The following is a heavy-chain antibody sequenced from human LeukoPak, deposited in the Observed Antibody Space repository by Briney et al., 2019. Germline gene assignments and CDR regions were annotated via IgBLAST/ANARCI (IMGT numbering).Heavy chain of an antibody. CDR2: ISGSGGST. Sequence: GGSLRLSCAASGFTFSSYAMSWVRQAPGKGLEWVSVISGSGGSTFYADSVKGRFTISRDNSKDTLFLQMNSLRAEDTAVYFCAKTSGSYTSFDYWGQGTLVTVSS. CDR1: GFTFSSYA. D-gene: IGHD1-26*01. J-gene: IGHJ4*02. V-gene: IGHV3-23*01. CDR3: AKTSGSYTSFDY.